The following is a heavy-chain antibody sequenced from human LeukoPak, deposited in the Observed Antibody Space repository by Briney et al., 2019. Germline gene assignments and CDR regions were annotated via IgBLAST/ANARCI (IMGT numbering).Heavy chain of an antibody. J-gene: IGHJ4*02. CDR3: VRRYCSSSSCTLDS. CDR2: IDPDGITT. V-gene: IGHV3-74*01. Sequence: GGSLRLSCAASGFTLSNYWMHWVRQAPGEGLVWVSRIDPDGITTNYADSVKGRFTVSRDNAKNSLYLQMNSLRAEDTAVYYCVRRYCSSSSCTLDSWGQGTLVTVSS. CDR1: GFTLSNYW. D-gene: IGHD2-15*01.